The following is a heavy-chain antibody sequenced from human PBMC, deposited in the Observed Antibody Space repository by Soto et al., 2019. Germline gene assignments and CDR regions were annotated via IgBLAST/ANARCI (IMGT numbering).Heavy chain of an antibody. CDR1: GITFRTYA. V-gene: IGHV3-23*01. J-gene: IGHJ4*02. Sequence: EVQLLESGGGLVQPGGSLRLSCAASGITFRTYAMTWVRQAPGKGLEWVSTISGSGGSTDYADSVKGRFTISRANSKNTLYLQMNSLRVEDTAVCYCAKNYGDPLGYFDYWGQGTLVTVSS. CDR3: AKNYGDPLGYFDY. D-gene: IGHD4-17*01. CDR2: ISGSGGST.